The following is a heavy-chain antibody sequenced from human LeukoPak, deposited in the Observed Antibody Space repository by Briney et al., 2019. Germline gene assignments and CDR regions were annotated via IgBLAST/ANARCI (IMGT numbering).Heavy chain of an antibody. Sequence: GGSLRLSCAASGFTFSRYWMSWVRQAPGKGLEWVANIKQDGSEKYYVDSVKGRFTISRDNAKNSLYLQMNSLRAEDTAVYYCAREAEGRFLERSIEQAGGGQGTLVT. CDR1: GFTFSRYW. D-gene: IGHD3-3*01. CDR2: IKQDGSEK. CDR3: AREAEGRFLERSIEQAG. J-gene: IGHJ4*02. V-gene: IGHV3-7*01.